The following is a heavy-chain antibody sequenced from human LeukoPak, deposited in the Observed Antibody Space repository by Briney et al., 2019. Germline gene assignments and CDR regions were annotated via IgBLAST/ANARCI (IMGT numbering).Heavy chain of an antibody. CDR2: IYRGGDT. Sequence: GGSLRLSCAASGFTVSGNYMSWVRQAPGKGLDWVSVIYRGGDTYCADSVKGRFTISRDNSKNTLYLQMNSLRVEDTAVYYCARASAAGYDSSGYSLPGFDYWGQGTLVTVSS. V-gene: IGHV3-66*02. CDR3: ARASAAGYDSSGYSLPGFDY. J-gene: IGHJ4*02. D-gene: IGHD3-22*01. CDR1: GFTVSGNY.